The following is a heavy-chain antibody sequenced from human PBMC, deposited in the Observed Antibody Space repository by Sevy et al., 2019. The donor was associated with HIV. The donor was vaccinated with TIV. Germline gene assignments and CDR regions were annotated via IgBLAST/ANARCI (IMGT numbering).Heavy chain of an antibody. D-gene: IGHD1-20*01. CDR2: IRYDGSNK. J-gene: IGHJ4*02. V-gene: IGHV3-30*02. Sequence: GGSLRLSCAASAFSFSTNGMHWVSQAPGKGLEWVAFIRYDGSNKFYTDSVKGRVTISRDNSKNTLYLQMNSLTTEDTAVYYCAKDQGYNWNTEGFFDYWGQGTLVTVSS. CDR1: AFSFSTNG. CDR3: AKDQGYNWNTEGFFDY.